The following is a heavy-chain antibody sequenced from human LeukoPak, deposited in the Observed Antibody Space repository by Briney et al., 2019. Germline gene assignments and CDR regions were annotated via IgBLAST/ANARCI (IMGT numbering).Heavy chain of an antibody. V-gene: IGHV3-48*03. CDR2: ISSSGSTI. D-gene: IGHD6-13*01. J-gene: IGHJ6*03. CDR3: ARRSSSWYVRGYYYYMDV. Sequence: GGSLRLSCAASGFTFSSYEMNWVRQAPGKGLEWVSYISSSGSTIYYADSVKGRFTISRDNAKNTLYLQMNSLRAEDTAVYYCARRSSSWYVRGYYYYMDVWGKGTTVTISS. CDR1: GFTFSSYE.